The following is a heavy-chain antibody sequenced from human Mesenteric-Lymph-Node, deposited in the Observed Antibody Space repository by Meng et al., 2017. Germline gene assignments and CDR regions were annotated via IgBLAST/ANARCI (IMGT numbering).Heavy chain of an antibody. Sequence: GESLKISCAASGFTFSSYAMHWVRQAPGKGLEWVAVISYDGSNKYYADSVKGRFTISRDNSKNTLYLQMNSLRAEDTAVYYCARDQGYCSGGSCYGEEYYDYYGMDVWGQGTTVTVSS. J-gene: IGHJ6*02. V-gene: IGHV3-30*01. CDR3: ARDQGYCSGGSCYGEEYYDYYGMDV. CDR2: ISYDGSNK. D-gene: IGHD2-15*01. CDR1: GFTFSSYA.